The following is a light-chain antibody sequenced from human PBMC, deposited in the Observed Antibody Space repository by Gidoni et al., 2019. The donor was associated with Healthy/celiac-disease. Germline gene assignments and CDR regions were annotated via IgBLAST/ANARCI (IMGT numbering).Light chain of an antibody. CDR1: QSVSSSY. Sequence: EIVLTQSPGTLSLSPGERATLSCRASQSVSSSYLAWYQQKPGQAPRLLTYGASSRATGIPDRFSGSGSGTDFTLTISRLEPEDFAVYYCQQYGSSPSTFXQXTKLEIK. V-gene: IGKV3-20*01. CDR3: QQYGSSPST. CDR2: GAS. J-gene: IGKJ2*01.